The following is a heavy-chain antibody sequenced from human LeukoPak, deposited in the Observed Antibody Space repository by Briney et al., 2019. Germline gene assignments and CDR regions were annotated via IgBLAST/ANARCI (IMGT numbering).Heavy chain of an antibody. CDR2: INPNSGGT. CDR1: GYTFTGYY. CDR3: ARDRLRIAAAGKAWFDP. V-gene: IGHV1-2*06. D-gene: IGHD6-13*01. Sequence: GASVKVSCKASGYTFTGYYMHWVRQAPGQGLEWMGRINPNSGGTNYAQKFQGRVTMTRDTSISTAYMALSRLRSDDTAVYYCARDRLRIAAAGKAWFDPWGQGTLVTVSS. J-gene: IGHJ5*02.